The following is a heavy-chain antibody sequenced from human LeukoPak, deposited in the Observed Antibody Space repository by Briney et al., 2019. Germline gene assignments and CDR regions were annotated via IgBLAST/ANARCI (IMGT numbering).Heavy chain of an antibody. CDR3: AKVLRQWTHALVFHH. D-gene: IGHD3-16*01. J-gene: IGHJ4*02. Sequence: GGSLRHSFAASGLPLSSYAMSWVRPAPGKGVAWVSVIGFSGASTYYADSVKGWFTISRDNSRNTLYRQMNSLRAEDTAVYHCAKVLRQWTHALVFHHWGQGTLVTVSS. CDR1: GLPLSSYA. CDR2: IGFSGAST. V-gene: IGHV3-23*01.